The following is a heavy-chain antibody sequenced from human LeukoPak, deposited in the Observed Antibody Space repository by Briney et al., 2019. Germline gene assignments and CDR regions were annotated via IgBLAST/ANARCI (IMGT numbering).Heavy chain of an antibody. Sequence: GGSLILSCAASGFTFDGYTMHWVRQTPGKGLEWVSGINWDGGSIGYVASVQGRFTISRDNAKNSLYLLMNSLRPEDTAFYYCVRDKAPRKRTFIFGSFDNWGQGTLVTVSS. CDR2: INWDGGSI. V-gene: IGHV3-9*01. J-gene: IGHJ4*02. CDR3: VRDKAPRKRTFIFGSFDN. CDR1: GFTFDGYT. D-gene: IGHD3-3*02.